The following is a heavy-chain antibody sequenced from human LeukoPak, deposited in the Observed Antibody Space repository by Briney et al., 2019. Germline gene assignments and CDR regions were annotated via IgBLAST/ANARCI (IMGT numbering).Heavy chain of an antibody. J-gene: IGHJ4*02. CDR3: ATPLAPSGSYPLGS. V-gene: IGHV3-23*01. Sequence: GGSLRLSCAASGFTFSNYDMRWVGQAPGKGGEGVSAITGNSASPFYADSVTPPFTISTDTSKNTLYLQMSRLRAADTAVYYCATPLAPSGSYPLGSWGQGTLVTVSS. CDR1: GFTFSNYD. CDR2: ITGNSASP. D-gene: IGHD2-15*01.